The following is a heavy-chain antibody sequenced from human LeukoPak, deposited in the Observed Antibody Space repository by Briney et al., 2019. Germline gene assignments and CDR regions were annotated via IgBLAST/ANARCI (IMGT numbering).Heavy chain of an antibody. CDR3: SRGDFDY. CDR1: GFTFSSYS. J-gene: IGHJ4*02. CDR2: ISGSSTYI. V-gene: IGHV3-21*01. Sequence: RTGGSLRLSCAASGFTFSSYSVNWVRQAPGRGLEWVSSISGSSTYIYYADSVKGRFTISRDNAKNSLYLQMNSLRAEVTAVYSCSRGDFDYWGQGTLVTVSS.